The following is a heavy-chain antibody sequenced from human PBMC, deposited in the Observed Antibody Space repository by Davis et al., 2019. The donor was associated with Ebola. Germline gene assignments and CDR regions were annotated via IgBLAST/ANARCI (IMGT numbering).Heavy chain of an antibody. CDR3: ARGHSSGWEKGVCDY. V-gene: IGHV3-30*02. CDR2: IQNDGTNK. Sequence: PGGSLRLSCAASRFTFSTYGIHWVRQAPGKGLQWVAFIQNDGTNKYYADSVKGRFTISRDNSKNTLYLQMNSLRPEDTAVYYCARGHSSGWEKGVCDYWGQGTLVTVSS. J-gene: IGHJ4*02. CDR1: RFTFSTYG. D-gene: IGHD6-19*01.